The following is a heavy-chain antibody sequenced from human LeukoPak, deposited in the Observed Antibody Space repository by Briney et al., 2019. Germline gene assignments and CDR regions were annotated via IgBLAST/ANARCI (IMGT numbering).Heavy chain of an antibody. Sequence: PSETLSLTCTVSGGSISSGDYYWRWIRQHPGKGLEWIGYIYYSGSTYYNPSLKSRVTISVDTSKNQFSLKLSSVTAADTAVYYCARGGVYYYDSSDRGAFDIWGQGTMVTVSS. V-gene: IGHV4-31*03. J-gene: IGHJ3*02. CDR3: ARGGVYYYDSSDRGAFDI. CDR1: GGSISSGDYY. D-gene: IGHD3-22*01. CDR2: IYYSGST.